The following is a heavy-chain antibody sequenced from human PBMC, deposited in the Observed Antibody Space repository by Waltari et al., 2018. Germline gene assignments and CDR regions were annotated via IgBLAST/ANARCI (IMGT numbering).Heavy chain of an antibody. D-gene: IGHD3-3*01. Sequence: QVQLQQWGAGLLKPSETLSLTCAVYGGSFSGYYWSWIRQPPGKGLEWMGEINHSGSTTYNPSLKSRVTISVDTSKNQFSLKLSSVTAADTAVYYCASYDFWSGYYDYWGQGTLVTVSS. CDR2: INHSGST. CDR3: ASYDFWSGYYDY. V-gene: IGHV4-34*01. CDR1: GGSFSGYY. J-gene: IGHJ4*02.